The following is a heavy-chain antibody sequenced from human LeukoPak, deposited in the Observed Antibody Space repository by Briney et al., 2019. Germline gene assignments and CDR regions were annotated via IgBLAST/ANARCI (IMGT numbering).Heavy chain of an antibody. V-gene: IGHV3-30*04. Sequence: GGSLRLSCAASGFTFSSYAMHWVRQAPGKGLEWVAVISYDGSNKYYADSVKGRFTISRDNAKNSLYLQMNSLRAEDTAVYYCARGGEYCGGDCFDYWGQGTLVTVSS. CDR1: GFTFSSYA. CDR2: ISYDGSNK. J-gene: IGHJ4*02. CDR3: ARGGEYCGGDCFDY. D-gene: IGHD2-21*01.